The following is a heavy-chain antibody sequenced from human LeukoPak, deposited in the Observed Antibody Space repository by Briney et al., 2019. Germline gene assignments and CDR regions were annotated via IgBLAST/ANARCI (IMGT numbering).Heavy chain of an antibody. CDR2: IYYTGNT. Sequence: SQTLSLTCTVSGGSISSGGYSWSWIRQPPGKGMEFIAYIYYTGNTYFNPSLKSRVTISVDTSKNQFSLKLTSVTAADTAVYYCARVLAAAGNNWFDPWGQGTLVTVSS. J-gene: IGHJ5*02. V-gene: IGHV4-30-4*07. CDR1: GGSISSGGYS. CDR3: ARVLAAAGNNWFDP. D-gene: IGHD6-13*01.